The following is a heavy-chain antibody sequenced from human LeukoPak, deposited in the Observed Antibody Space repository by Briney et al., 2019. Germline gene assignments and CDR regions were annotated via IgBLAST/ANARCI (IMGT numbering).Heavy chain of an antibody. CDR1: GGSISSYY. CDR2: IYYSGST. V-gene: IGHV4-39*07. CDR3: ARGQIVGATPTNWFDP. D-gene: IGHD1-26*01. J-gene: IGHJ5*02. Sequence: SETLSLTCTVSGGSISSYYWGWIRQPPGKGLEWIGSIYYSGSTYYNPSLKSRVTISVDTSKNQFSLKLSSVTAADTAVYYCARGQIVGATPTNWFDPWGQGTLVTVSS.